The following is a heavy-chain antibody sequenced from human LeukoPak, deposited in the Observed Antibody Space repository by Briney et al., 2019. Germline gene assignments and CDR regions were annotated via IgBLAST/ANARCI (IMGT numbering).Heavy chain of an antibody. CDR1: GGSISSYY. Sequence: SETLSLTCTVSGGSISSYYWSWIRQPAGKGLEWIGRIYTSGSTNYNPSLKSRVTMSVDTSKNQFSLKLSSVTAADTAVYYCARAQMGYCSSTSCQNNWFDPWGQGTLVTVSS. D-gene: IGHD2-2*01. V-gene: IGHV4-4*07. CDR2: IYTSGST. J-gene: IGHJ5*02. CDR3: ARAQMGYCSSTSCQNNWFDP.